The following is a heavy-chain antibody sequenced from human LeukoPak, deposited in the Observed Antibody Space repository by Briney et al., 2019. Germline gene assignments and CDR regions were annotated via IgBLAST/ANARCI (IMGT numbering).Heavy chain of an antibody. V-gene: IGHV3-33*01. Sequence: GGSLRLSCAAPGFTFSSYGMHWVRQAPGKGLEWVAVIWYDGSNKYYADSVKGRFTISRDNSKNTLYLQMNSLRAEDTAVYYCARDCRYDYDSSGCVDYWGQGTLVTVSS. CDR3: ARDCRYDYDSSGCVDY. CDR2: IWYDGSNK. J-gene: IGHJ4*02. D-gene: IGHD3-22*01. CDR1: GFTFSSYG.